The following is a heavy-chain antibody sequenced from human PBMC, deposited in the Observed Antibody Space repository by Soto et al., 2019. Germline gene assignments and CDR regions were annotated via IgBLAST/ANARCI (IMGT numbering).Heavy chain of an antibody. CDR3: ARVYYYGSGSYYANALTFCMDV. D-gene: IGHD3-10*01. V-gene: IGHV3-33*01. J-gene: IGHJ6*03. Sequence: GGSLRLSCAASGFTFSSYGMHWVRQAPGKGLEWVAVIWYDGSNKYYADSVKGRFTISRDNSKNTLYLQMNSLRAEDTAVYYCARVYYYGSGSYYANALTFCMDVWGKGTTVTVSS. CDR2: IWYDGSNK. CDR1: GFTFSSYG.